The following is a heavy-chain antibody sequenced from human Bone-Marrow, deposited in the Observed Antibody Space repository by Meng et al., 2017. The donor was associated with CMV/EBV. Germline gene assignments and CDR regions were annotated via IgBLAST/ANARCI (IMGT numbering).Heavy chain of an antibody. CDR1: GFSFSSFA. CDR2: MSFDGTKK. D-gene: IGHD3-3*01. CDR3: ERTRGGEWLLSGFFDF. Sequence: GGSLRLSCAASGFSFSSFAMHWVRQAPGKGLEWVAVMSFDGTKKYYADSVKGRFSISRDNSQNMVYLQLDSLRVEDMGVYYCERTRGGEWLLSGFFDFWGQGTLVTVSS. V-gene: IGHV3-30*04. J-gene: IGHJ4*02.